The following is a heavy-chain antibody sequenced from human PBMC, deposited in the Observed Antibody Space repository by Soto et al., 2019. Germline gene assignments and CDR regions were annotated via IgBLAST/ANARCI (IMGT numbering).Heavy chain of an antibody. D-gene: IGHD6-19*01. CDR3: ARHTSGWHYYDY. CDR1: GFNFSDHY. J-gene: IGHJ4*02. V-gene: IGHV3-11*06. Sequence: LRLSCAASGFNFSDHYMNWIRQAPGKGLEWVSYISGSSRYTNFADSVKGRFTISRDNAKNSLYLQMNSLRAEDTAVYYCARHTSGWHYYDYWGQGTPVTVSS. CDR2: ISGSSRYT.